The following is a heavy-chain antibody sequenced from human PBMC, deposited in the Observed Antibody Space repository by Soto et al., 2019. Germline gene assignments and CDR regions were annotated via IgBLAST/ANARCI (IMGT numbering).Heavy chain of an antibody. Sequence: VQLVESGGGVVQPGRSLRLSCAASGFTFSDYAMHWVRQAPGKGLEWVAVVSHDGRNTHYADSVKGRSTISRDSSKNTVSLEMTSRRAEDTAVYYCAKGGRQWLVTSDFNYWGQGALVTVSS. J-gene: IGHJ4*02. D-gene: IGHD6-19*01. CDR2: VSHDGRNT. CDR1: GFTFSDYA. V-gene: IGHV3-30*18. CDR3: AKGGRQWLVTSDFNY.